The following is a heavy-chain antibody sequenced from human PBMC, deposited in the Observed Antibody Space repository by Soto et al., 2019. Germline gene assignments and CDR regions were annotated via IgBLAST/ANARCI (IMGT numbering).Heavy chain of an antibody. J-gene: IGHJ4*02. D-gene: IGHD4-4*01. Sequence: QVQLQESGPGLVKPSQTLSLTCTVSGGSISSGGYYWSWIRQHPGKGLEWIGYIYYSGSTYYNPSLKSRVTISVDTSKNQFSLKLSSVTAADTAVYYCARVPTGRVTTFPNIHFDYWGQGTLVTVSS. CDR1: GGSISSGGYY. V-gene: IGHV4-31*03. CDR2: IYYSGST. CDR3: ARVPTGRVTTFPNIHFDY.